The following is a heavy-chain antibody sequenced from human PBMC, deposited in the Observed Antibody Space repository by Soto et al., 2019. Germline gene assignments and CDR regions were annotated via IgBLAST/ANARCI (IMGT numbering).Heavy chain of an antibody. CDR3: AREGVREGAFDI. V-gene: IGHV3-21*01. CDR1: GFTFSSYS. Sequence: EVQLVESGGGLVKPGGSLRLSCAASGFTFSSYSMNWVRQAPGKGLDWVSSISSSSSYIYYADSVKGRFTICRDNAKNSLYLRMNSLRAEDTAVYYCAREGVREGAFDIWGQGTMVTVSS. J-gene: IGHJ3*02. CDR2: ISSSSSYI. D-gene: IGHD3-10*01.